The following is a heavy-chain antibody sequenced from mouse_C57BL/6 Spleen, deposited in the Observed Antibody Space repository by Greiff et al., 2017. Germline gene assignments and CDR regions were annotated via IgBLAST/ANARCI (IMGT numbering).Heavy chain of an antibody. CDR2: IHPNSGST. D-gene: IGHD4-1*01. V-gene: IGHV1-64*01. J-gene: IGHJ2*01. CDR3: AKNGDKAVYYFDY. Sequence: QVQLQQSGAELVKPGASVKLSCKASGYTFTSYWMHWVKQRPGQGLEWIGMIHPNSGSTNYNEKFKSKATLTVDKSSSTAYMQLSSLTSEDSAVYYCAKNGDKAVYYFDYWGQGTTLTVSS. CDR1: GYTFTSYW.